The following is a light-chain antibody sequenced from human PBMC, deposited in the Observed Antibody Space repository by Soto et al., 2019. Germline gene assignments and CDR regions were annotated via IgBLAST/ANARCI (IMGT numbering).Light chain of an antibody. CDR1: SSDVGGYNY. CDR2: EVS. J-gene: IGLJ1*01. V-gene: IGLV2-14*01. Sequence: QSALAQPASVSGSPGQSITISCTGTSSDVGGYNYVSWYQQHPGKAPKLMIYEVSNRPSGVSNRFSGSKSGNTASLTISGLQAEDEADYYCCSYADRSYVFGTGTKVTVL. CDR3: CSYADRSYV.